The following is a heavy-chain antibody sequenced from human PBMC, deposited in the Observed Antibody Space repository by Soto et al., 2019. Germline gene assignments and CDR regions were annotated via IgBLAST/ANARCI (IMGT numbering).Heavy chain of an antibody. CDR2: IVVGSGNT. CDR3: AASPYYDFWSGSTPHYYGMDV. CDR1: GFTFTSSA. J-gene: IGHJ6*02. Sequence: SVKVSCKASGFTFTSSAVQWVRQARGQRLEWIGWIVVGSGNTNYAQKFQERVTITRDMSTSTAYMELSSLRSEDTAVYYCAASPYYDFWSGSTPHYYGMDVWGQGTTVTVSS. V-gene: IGHV1-58*01. D-gene: IGHD3-3*01.